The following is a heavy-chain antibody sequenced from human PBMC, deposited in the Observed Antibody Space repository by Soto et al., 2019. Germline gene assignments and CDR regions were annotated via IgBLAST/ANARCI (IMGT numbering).Heavy chain of an antibody. V-gene: IGHV1-3*01. Sequence: ASVKVSCKASGYTFTSYAMHWVRQAPGQRLEWMGWINAGNGNTKYSQKFQGRVTITRDTSASTAYMELSSLRSEDTALYFCARLGAYYQALDPWGRGTLVTVSS. CDR3: ARLGAYYQALDP. CDR2: INAGNGNT. D-gene: IGHD3-3*01. J-gene: IGHJ5*02. CDR1: GYTFTSYA.